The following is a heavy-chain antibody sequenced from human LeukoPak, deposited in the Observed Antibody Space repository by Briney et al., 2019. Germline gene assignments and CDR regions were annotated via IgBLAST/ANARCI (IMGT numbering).Heavy chain of an antibody. V-gene: IGHV3-23*01. D-gene: IGHD4-17*01. CDR2: ISGTGGST. CDR3: AHRYGDY. CDR1: EFVFSDYY. J-gene: IGHJ4*02. Sequence: GGSLRLSCAASEFVFSDYYMSWVRQAPGKGLEWVSTISGTGGSTYFADSVKGRFSISRDNSENTLYLQMNSLRADDTAVYYCAHRYGDYWGQGTRVTVSS.